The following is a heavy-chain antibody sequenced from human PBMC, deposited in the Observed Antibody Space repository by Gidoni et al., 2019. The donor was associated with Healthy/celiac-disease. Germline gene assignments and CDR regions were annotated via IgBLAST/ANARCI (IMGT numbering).Heavy chain of an antibody. CDR2: LSADNVNT. D-gene: IGHD6-13*01. CDR1: GCYFTSYG. CDR3: AWSIASSGTFDY. J-gene: IGHJ4*02. V-gene: IGHV1-18*01. Sequence: QVQLVQSGAEVMKPGGAGMVHCGTSGCYFTSYGISGVRQAPGQGREWMGWLSADNVNTHYALKVQGTVTMTTDTFTSKGDMELRILRSADPAVYCCAWSIASSGTFDYWGQGTLVTVSS.